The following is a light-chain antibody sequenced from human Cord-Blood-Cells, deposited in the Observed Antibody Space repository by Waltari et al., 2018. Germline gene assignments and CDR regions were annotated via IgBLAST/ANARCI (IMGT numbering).Light chain of an antibody. Sequence: IVLTQSPATLSLSPGERATLSCRASQSVSSYLAWYQQKPGQAPRLLIYDAPNRATGIPARFSGSGSGTDFTLTISSLEPEDFAVYYCQQRSNWPLFTFGPGTKVDIK. CDR2: DAP. CDR3: QQRSNWPLFT. CDR1: QSVSSY. J-gene: IGKJ3*01. V-gene: IGKV3-11*01.